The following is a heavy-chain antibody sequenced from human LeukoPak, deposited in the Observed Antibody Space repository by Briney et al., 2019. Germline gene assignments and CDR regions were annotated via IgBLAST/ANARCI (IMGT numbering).Heavy chain of an antibody. V-gene: IGHV3-23*01. Sequence: GGSLRLSCAASGFTFSSYAMSWVRQAPGRGLEWVSAISGSGTTTYYADSVKGRFTFSRDNSKNTLYLQMNSLRVEDTALYYCAKGYLGFYDYWGQGTLVTVSS. CDR3: AKGYLGFYDY. J-gene: IGHJ4*02. CDR1: GFTFSSYA. D-gene: IGHD5-18*01. CDR2: ISGSGTTT.